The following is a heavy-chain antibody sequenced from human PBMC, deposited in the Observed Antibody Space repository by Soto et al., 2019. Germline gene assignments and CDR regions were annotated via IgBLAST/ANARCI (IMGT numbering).Heavy chain of an antibody. CDR3: AKDHGGGWYYYYYYGMDV. CDR2: ISVSGGST. CDR1: GFTFSSYA. V-gene: IGHV3-23*01. Sequence: GGSLRLSCAASGFTFSSYAMSWVRQAPGKGLEWVSAISVSGGSTYYADSVKGRFTISRDNSKNTLYLQMNSLRAEDTAVYYCAKDHGGGWYYYYYYGMDVWGQGTTVTVSS. J-gene: IGHJ6*02. D-gene: IGHD6-19*01.